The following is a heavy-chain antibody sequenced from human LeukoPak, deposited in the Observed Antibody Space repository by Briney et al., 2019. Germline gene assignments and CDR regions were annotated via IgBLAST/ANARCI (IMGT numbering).Heavy chain of an antibody. V-gene: IGHV3-21*01. CDR3: ARDPVRFLEWLSNSKYYFDY. CDR1: GFTFSSYS. J-gene: IGHJ4*02. Sequence: GGSLRLSCAASGFTFSSYSMNWVRQAPGKGLEWVSSISSSSSYIYYADSVKGRFTISRDNAKNSLYLQMNSLGAEDTAVYYCARDPVRFLEWLSNSKYYFDYWGQGTLVTVSS. D-gene: IGHD3-3*01. CDR2: ISSSSSYI.